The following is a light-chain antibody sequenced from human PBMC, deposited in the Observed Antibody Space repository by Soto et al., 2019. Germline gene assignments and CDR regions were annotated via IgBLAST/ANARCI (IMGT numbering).Light chain of an antibody. CDR3: QHYSDYPWT. J-gene: IGKJ1*01. CDR2: KAS. V-gene: IGKV1-5*03. CDR1: QSISSW. Sequence: DIQMTQSPSTLSASVGDRVTITCRASQSISSWLAWYQQKPGKAPKLLISKASSLESGVPSRFSGSGSGTEFTLTISSLQPDDFAPYYCQHYSDYPWTFGQGTKVEIK.